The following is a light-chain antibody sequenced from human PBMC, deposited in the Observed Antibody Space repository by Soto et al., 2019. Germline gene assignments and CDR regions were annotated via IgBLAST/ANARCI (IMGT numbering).Light chain of an antibody. CDR1: QSISSY. CDR2: AAS. CDR3: QQSYSTPLT. Sequence: DIQMTQSPSSLSASVGDRATITCRASQSISSYLNWYQQKPGKAPKLLIYAASSLQSGVPSRFSGSGSGTDFTLTISSLQPEDFATYYCQQSYSTPLTFGPGT. J-gene: IGKJ3*01. V-gene: IGKV1-39*01.